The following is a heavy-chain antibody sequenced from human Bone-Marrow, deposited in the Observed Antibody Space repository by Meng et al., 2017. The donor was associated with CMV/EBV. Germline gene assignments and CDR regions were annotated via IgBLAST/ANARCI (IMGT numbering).Heavy chain of an antibody. CDR2: IYYNGNT. CDR3: ALTTDNWFDP. D-gene: IGHD4-11*01. V-gene: IGHV4-39*07. J-gene: IGHJ5*02. Sequence: TCTGSGGAMGRGTYHWHWIRKPPGKGLEWSGSIYYNGNTFYNPSLKSRVTISGDTSKNQFSLKVNSLTAADTAVYYCALTTDNWFDPWGHGTLVTVSS. CDR1: GGAMGRGTYH.